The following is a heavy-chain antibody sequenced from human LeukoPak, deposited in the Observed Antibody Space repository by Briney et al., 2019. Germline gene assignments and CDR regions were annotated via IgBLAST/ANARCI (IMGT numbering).Heavy chain of an antibody. Sequence: GGSLRLSCAASGFTFSDYAMHWVRQAPGKELEYVSAISSNGGSIHYANSVKGRFTISRDNSKNTLYLQMDSLRAEDTAVYYCAKDRAYYSDSSGYYLVRAYDYWGQGTLVTVSS. CDR2: ISSNGGSI. CDR1: GFTFSDYA. D-gene: IGHD3-22*01. J-gene: IGHJ4*02. V-gene: IGHV3-64*01. CDR3: AKDRAYYSDSSGYYLVRAYDY.